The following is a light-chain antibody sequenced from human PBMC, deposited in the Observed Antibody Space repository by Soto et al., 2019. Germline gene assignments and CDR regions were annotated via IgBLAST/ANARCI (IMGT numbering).Light chain of an antibody. V-gene: IGKV3-20*01. CDR3: QQYGSSPWT. Sequence: EIVLTQSPGTLSLSPGERATLSCRASQSVSRSYLAWYQQKPGQAPRLLIYDASTRATGIPDRFSASESGTDFSLISSRLEPEDFAVHYCQQYGSSPWTFGQGTKVEIK. J-gene: IGKJ1*01. CDR1: QSVSRSY. CDR2: DAS.